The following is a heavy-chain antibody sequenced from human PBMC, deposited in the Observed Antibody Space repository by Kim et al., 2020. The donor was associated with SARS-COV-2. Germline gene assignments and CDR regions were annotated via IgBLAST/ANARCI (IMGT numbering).Heavy chain of an antibody. CDR3: AKRTGTAAGFYY. J-gene: IGHJ4*02. Sequence: GGSLRLSCAASGFTFSSYAMNWVRQAPGKGLEWVSAISSNGATTYYANSVKGRFTISRDNSKSTLYLQVNSLRAEDTAIYYCAKRTGTAAGFYYWGQGT. CDR2: ISSNGATT. CDR1: GFTFSSYA. V-gene: IGHV3-23*01. D-gene: IGHD1-7*01.